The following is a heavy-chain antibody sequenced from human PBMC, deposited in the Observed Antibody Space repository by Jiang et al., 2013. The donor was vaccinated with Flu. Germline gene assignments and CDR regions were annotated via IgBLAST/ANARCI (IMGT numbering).Heavy chain of an antibody. Sequence: YISSSSSYTNYADSVKGRFTISRDNAKNSLYLQMNSLRAEDTAVYYCARAGRDIPAAQDYWGQGTLVTVSS. D-gene: IGHD2-2*01. CDR3: ARAGRDIPAAQDY. J-gene: IGHJ4*02. CDR2: ISSSSSYT. V-gene: IGHV3-11*06.